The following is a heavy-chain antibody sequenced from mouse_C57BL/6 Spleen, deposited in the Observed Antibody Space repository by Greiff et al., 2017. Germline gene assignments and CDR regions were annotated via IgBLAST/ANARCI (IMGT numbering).Heavy chain of an antibody. V-gene: IGHV1-53*01. CDR2: INPSNGGT. J-gene: IGHJ4*01. CDR3: ARWGPYYYAMDY. CDR1: GYTFTSYW. D-gene: IGHD3-3*01. Sequence: QVQLQQPGTELVKPGASVKLSCKASGYTFTSYWTHWVKQRPGQGLEWIGNINPSNGGTNYNEKFKSKATLTVDKSSSTAYMQLSSLTSEDSAVYYCARWGPYYYAMDYWGQGTSVTVSS.